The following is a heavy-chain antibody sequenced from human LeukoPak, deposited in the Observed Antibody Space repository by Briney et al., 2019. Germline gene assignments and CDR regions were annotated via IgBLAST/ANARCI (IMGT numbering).Heavy chain of an antibody. Sequence: ASVKVSCKASGYTFTSYDINWVRQATGQGLEWMGWMNANSGNTGYAQKFQGRVTMTRNTSISTAYMELSSLRSEDTAVYYCARGPEVLWFGELLDPFDYWGQGTLVTVSS. CDR3: ARGPEVLWFGELLDPFDY. V-gene: IGHV1-8*01. D-gene: IGHD3-10*01. J-gene: IGHJ4*02. CDR1: GYTFTSYD. CDR2: MNANSGNT.